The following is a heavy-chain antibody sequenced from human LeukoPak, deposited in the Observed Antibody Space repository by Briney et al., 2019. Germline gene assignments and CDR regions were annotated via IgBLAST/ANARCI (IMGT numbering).Heavy chain of an antibody. V-gene: IGHV3-30*03. J-gene: IGHJ6*02. CDR2: ISYDGSNK. CDR1: GFTFSSYG. Sequence: GGSLRLSCAASGFTFSSYGMHWVRQAPGKGLEWVAVISYDGSNKYYADSVKGRFTISRDNSKNTLYLQMNSLRAEDTAVYYCARDFGSPSYYYGMDAWGQGTTVTVSS. D-gene: IGHD3-10*01. CDR3: ARDFGSPSYYYGMDA.